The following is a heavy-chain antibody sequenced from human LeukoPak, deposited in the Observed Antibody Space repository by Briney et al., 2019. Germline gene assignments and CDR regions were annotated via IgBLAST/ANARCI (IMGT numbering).Heavy chain of an antibody. Sequence: GGSLRLTCRGSGFAFGNYGMTWVRQAPGKGLEWVSAITGSGEGRRYTDAVTGRFTISRDNSRNTLFLQMDSLRADDTAVYYCAKDPNGDYLGAFDFWGPGTLVTVSS. CDR3: AKDPNGDYLGAFDF. D-gene: IGHD4-17*01. CDR2: ITGSGEGR. V-gene: IGHV3-23*01. J-gene: IGHJ3*01. CDR1: GFAFGNYG.